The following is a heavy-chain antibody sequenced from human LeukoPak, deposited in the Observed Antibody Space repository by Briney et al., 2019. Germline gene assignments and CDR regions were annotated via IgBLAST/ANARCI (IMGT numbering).Heavy chain of an antibody. J-gene: IGHJ6*03. V-gene: IGHV3-30*02. CDR2: IRYDGSNK. Sequence: PGGSLRLSCAASGFTFSSYGMHWVRQAPGNWLEWVAFIRYDGSNKYYADSVKGRFTISRDNSKNTLYLQMNSLRAEDTAVYYCAKDGDVGATVYYYYYYMDVWGKGTTVTVSS. CDR3: AKDGDVGATVYYYYYYMDV. CDR1: GFTFSSYG. D-gene: IGHD1-26*01.